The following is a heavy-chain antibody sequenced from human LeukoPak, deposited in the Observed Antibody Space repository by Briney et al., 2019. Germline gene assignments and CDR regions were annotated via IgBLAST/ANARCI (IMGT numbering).Heavy chain of an antibody. J-gene: IGHJ3*02. Sequence: SQTLSLTCAISGDSVSRNSAAWNWLRQSPSRGLEWLARANYRSKWYYDYAVSVKSRMSINTDTSKNQFTLQLNSVTPEDTAVYYCVGCSGGSCHSGAFEIWGQGTMVTVSS. V-gene: IGHV6-1*01. CDR3: VGCSGGSCHSGAFEI. CDR2: ANYRSKWYY. D-gene: IGHD2-15*01. CDR1: GDSVSRNSAA.